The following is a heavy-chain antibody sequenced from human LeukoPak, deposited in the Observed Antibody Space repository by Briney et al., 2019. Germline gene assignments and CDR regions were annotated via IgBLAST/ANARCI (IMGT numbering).Heavy chain of an antibody. CDR3: ARGAPELDY. D-gene: IGHD1-14*01. CDR2: ISSSSSYI. CDR1: GFTFSNYS. V-gene: IGHV3-21*01. Sequence: GGSLRLSCAASGFTFSNYSMNWVRQAPGKGLEWVSLISSSSSYIHYADSVKGRFTISRDNAKNSLHLQMNSLRAEDTAVYYCARGAPELDYWGQGTLVTVSS. J-gene: IGHJ4*02.